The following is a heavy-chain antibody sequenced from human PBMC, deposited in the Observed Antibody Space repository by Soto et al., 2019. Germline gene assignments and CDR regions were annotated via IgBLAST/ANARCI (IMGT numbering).Heavy chain of an antibody. CDR1: GFTVNTYV. D-gene: IGHD6-19*01. V-gene: IGHV3-23*01. J-gene: IGHJ4*02. Sequence: CGSLRLSCAASGFTVNTYVMSWVRKAPGKGLEWISAIRAGGGDTYYADPVRGRFTISRDNSKNTLYLQLNSLRAEDTAVYYCVKGGWLDFWGQGIRVTVSS. CDR3: VKGGWLDF. CDR2: IRAGGGDT.